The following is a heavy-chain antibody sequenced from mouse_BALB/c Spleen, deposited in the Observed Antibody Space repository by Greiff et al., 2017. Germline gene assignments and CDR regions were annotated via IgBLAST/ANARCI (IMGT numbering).Heavy chain of an antibody. V-gene: IGHV2-3*01. CDR3: AKYGKFFYAMDY. Sequence: VMLVESGPGLVAPSQSLSITCTASGFSLTSNGVSWVRQPPGKGLEWLGVIWGDGSTNYHSALISRLSISKDNSKSHVFLKLNSLQTDDTATYYCAKYGKFFYAMDYWGQGTSVTVSS. CDR2: IWGDGST. CDR1: GFSLTSNG. D-gene: IGHD2-10*02. J-gene: IGHJ4*01.